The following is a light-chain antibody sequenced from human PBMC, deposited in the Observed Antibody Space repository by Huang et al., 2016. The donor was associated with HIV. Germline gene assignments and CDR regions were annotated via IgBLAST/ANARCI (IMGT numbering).Light chain of an antibody. CDR1: QPISGY. CDR2: DAS. J-gene: IGKJ5*01. Sequence: EIVLTQSPATLYLSPGERATLSCRASQPISGYLAWYQQKHGQAPRLLIYDASNRATGIPARCSGSGSGTEFTLTISSLEPEDFAVYYCQQRSNWPPITFGPGTRLEIK. CDR3: QQRSNWPPIT. V-gene: IGKV3-11*01.